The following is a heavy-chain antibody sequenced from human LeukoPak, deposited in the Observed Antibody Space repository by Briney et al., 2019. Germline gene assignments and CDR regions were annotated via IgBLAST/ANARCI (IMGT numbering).Heavy chain of an antibody. J-gene: IGHJ4*02. V-gene: IGHV5-10-1*01. CDR1: GYSFTSYW. CDR3: AILGYCSGGSCQYYFDY. Sequence: PGESLKISCKGSGYSFTSYWISWVRQMPGKGLEWMGRIDPSDSYTNYSPSFQGHVTISADKSISTACLQWSSLKASDTAMYYCAILGYCSGGSCQYYFDYWGQGTLVTVSS. CDR2: IDPSDSYT. D-gene: IGHD2-15*01.